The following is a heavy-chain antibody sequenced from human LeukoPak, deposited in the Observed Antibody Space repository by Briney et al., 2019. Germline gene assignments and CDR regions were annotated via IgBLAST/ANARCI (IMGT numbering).Heavy chain of an antibody. J-gene: IGHJ5*02. Sequence: PSETLSLTCAVSGVAISRGGYAWNWIRQPPGKGLEWIAYIYHSGTTYYNPSLKSRATISVDTSKNQFSLKLTSVAAADTALYHCARVHYYDASDYSTSNWFDPWGQGTLVTVSS. CDR3: ARVHYYDASDYSTSNWFDP. CDR1: GVAISRGGYA. D-gene: IGHD3-22*01. CDR2: IYHSGTT. V-gene: IGHV4-30-2*05.